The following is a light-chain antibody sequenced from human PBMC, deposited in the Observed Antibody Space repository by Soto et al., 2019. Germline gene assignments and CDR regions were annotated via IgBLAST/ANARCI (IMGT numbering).Light chain of an antibody. V-gene: IGLV2-23*02. CDR1: NSDVGPFSL. Sequence: QSAPVQPASVSGSPGQSITISCTGTNSDVGPFSLVSWYQQFPGKAPELILYEVTKRPSGISHRFSGSKSANTASLTISGLQADDEADYYCCSYAGSRTWVFGGGTQLTVL. J-gene: IGLJ3*02. CDR2: EVT. CDR3: CSYAGSRTWV.